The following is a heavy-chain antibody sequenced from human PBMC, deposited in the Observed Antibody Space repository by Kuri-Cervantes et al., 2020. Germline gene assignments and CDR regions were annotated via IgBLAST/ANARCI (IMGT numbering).Heavy chain of an antibody. J-gene: IGHJ6*02. D-gene: IGHD3-10*01. V-gene: IGHV4-31*03. CDR2: IYYSGST. CDR1: GGSVSSGGYY. Sequence: LRLSCTVSGGSVSSGGYYWSWIRQHPGKGLEWIGYIYYSGSTYYNPSLKSRVIISVDRSKNQFSLKLSSVTAADTAVYYCARGPWFGDKVSQHYYYGMDVWGQGTTVTVSS. CDR3: ARGPWFGDKVSQHYYYGMDV.